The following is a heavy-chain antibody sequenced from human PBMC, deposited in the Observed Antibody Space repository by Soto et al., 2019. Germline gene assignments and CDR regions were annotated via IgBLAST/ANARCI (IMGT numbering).Heavy chain of an antibody. CDR3: AKDLDVWSYYYMDV. CDR1: GFTVSSYG. CDR2: IWYDGST. J-gene: IGHJ6*03. Sequence: GGSLRLSCAASGFTVSSYGMHWVRQAPGKGLEWVAVIWYDGSTYYADSVKGRFTISRDNSKNTLYLQMNSLRAEDTAVYYCAKDLDVWSYYYMDVWGKGTTVTVSS. V-gene: IGHV3-33*06. D-gene: IGHD3-16*01.